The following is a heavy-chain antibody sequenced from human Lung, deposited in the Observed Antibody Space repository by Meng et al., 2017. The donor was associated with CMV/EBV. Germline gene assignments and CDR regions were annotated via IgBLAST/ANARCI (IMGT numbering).Heavy chain of an antibody. V-gene: IGHV1-18*01. CDR3: AKRGPSYCGVDCLACFDP. CDR1: GYTFTSYG. Sequence: ASXXVSXKASGYTFTSYGINWVRQAPGQGLEWMGWIRVYNGDTKYAQKFQSRVTMTTDTSSSTAYMELRSLRSDDTAVYYCAKRGPSYCGVDCLACFDPWXQGTXVTVSS. CDR2: IRVYNGDT. D-gene: IGHD2-21*01. J-gene: IGHJ5*02.